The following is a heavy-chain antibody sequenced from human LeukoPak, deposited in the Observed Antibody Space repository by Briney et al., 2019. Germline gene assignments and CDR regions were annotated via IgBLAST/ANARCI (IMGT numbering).Heavy chain of an antibody. J-gene: IGHJ4*02. V-gene: IGHV3-30*02. CDR1: GFTFSSYW. D-gene: IGHD5-24*01. Sequence: PGGSLRLSCAASGFTFSSYWMSWVRQAPGKGLEWVAFIRYDGSNKYYADSVKGRFTISRDNSKNTLYLQMNSLRAEDTAVYYCAKGQPTNREGFFDYWGQGALVTVSS. CDR3: AKGQPTNREGFFDY. CDR2: IRYDGSNK.